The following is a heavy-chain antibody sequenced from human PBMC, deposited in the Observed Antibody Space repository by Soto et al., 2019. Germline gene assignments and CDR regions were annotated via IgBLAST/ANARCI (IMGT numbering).Heavy chain of an antibody. Sequence: PGGSLRLSCAASGFICSSYDMSWVRQAPGKGLEWVSTNLVDGRTFYVDSVKGRFTISRDSSQNTVYLQMNSLTVGDTALYYCAKATATGGGAFDICGQGTMVTVSS. CDR2: NLVDGRT. CDR3: AKATATGGGAFDI. CDR1: GFICSSYD. J-gene: IGHJ3*02. V-gene: IGHV3-23*01. D-gene: IGHD2-8*02.